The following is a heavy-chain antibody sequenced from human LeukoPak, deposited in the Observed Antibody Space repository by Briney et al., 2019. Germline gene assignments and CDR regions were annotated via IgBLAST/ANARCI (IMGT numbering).Heavy chain of an antibody. V-gene: IGHV1-2*02. CDR1: GYTFIVYY. D-gene: IGHD2-15*01. CDR2: INPHNGDT. J-gene: IGHJ4*02. Sequence: ASVKVSCKASGYTFIVYYLHWVRQAPGQGLEWMGWINPHNGDTNYAQKFQGRVTITRDTSITTAYMELRRLKSDDTAVYYCATVRDIVVGGGPYYFDYWGQGTLVRVSS. CDR3: ATVRDIVVGGGPYYFDY.